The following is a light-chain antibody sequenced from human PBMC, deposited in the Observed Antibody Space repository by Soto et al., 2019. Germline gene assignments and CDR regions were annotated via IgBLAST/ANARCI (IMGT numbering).Light chain of an antibody. J-gene: IGKJ1*01. CDR3: MQSKQINPT. CDR1: QSLLLSTGYNY. V-gene: IGKV2-28*01. CDR2: FGS. Sequence: DIVMTQSPLSLPVTPGEPASISCSSSQSLLLSTGYNYLDWYLQTPGQSPQLLIYFGSNRASGVPDRFSGSGSVTDCRLKIRRVEAEDVGVYYCMQSKQINPTFGQGTKVEI.